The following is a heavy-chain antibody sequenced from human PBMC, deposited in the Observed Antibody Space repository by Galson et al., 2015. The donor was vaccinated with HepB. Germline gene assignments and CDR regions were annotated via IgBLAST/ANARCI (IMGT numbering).Heavy chain of an antibody. CDR3: VRGGSYSSLDY. V-gene: IGHV3-21*01. CDR2: ISSSSSSI. J-gene: IGHJ4*02. D-gene: IGHD6-13*01. CDR1: GFTFSSYS. Sequence: SLRLSCAASGFTFSSYSMNWVRQAPGKGLEWASSISSSSSSIYYADSVKGRFTISRDNAKNSLHLQMNSLRAEDTAVYYCVRGGSYSSLDYWGQGTLVTVSS.